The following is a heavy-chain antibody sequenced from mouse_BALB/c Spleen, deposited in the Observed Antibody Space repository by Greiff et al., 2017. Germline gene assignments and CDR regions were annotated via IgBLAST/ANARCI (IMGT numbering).Heavy chain of an antibody. CDR2: INSNGGST. J-gene: IGHJ1*01. D-gene: IGHD2-1*01. Sequence: EVQVVESGGGLVQPGGSLKLSCAASGFTFSSYGMSWVRQTPDKRLELVATINSNGGSTYYPDSVKGRFTISRDNAKNTLYLQMSSLKSEDTAMYYCARIYYGNWYFDVWGAGTTVTVSS. CDR3: ARIYYGNWYFDV. V-gene: IGHV5-6-3*01. CDR1: GFTFSSYG.